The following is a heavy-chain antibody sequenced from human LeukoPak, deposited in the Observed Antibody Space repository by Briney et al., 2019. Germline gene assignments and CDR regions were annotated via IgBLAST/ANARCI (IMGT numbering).Heavy chain of an antibody. CDR2: INHSGST. Sequence: PSETLSLTCAVYGGSFSGYYWSWIRQPPGKGLEWIGEINHSGSTNYNPSLKSRVTKNQFSLKLSSVTAADTAVYYCARAIAAAMDAFDIWGQGTMVTVSS. V-gene: IGHV4-34*01. CDR3: ARAIAAAMDAFDI. CDR1: GGSFSGYY. D-gene: IGHD6-13*01. J-gene: IGHJ3*02.